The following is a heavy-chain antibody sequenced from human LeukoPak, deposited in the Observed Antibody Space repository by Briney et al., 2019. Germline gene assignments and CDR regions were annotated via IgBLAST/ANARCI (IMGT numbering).Heavy chain of an antibody. CDR2: INSDGSDT. CDR1: GFTFNSYW. V-gene: IGHV3-74*01. J-gene: IGHJ3*02. Sequence: GGSLRLSCAASGFTFNSYWFHWVRQAPGRGLVWVSRINSDGSDTIYADSVKGRFTISRDNAKSTVYLQMNSLKAEDTAVYYCARGGYHNGFDIWGQGTMVTVSS. D-gene: IGHD2-15*01. CDR3: ARGGYHNGFDI.